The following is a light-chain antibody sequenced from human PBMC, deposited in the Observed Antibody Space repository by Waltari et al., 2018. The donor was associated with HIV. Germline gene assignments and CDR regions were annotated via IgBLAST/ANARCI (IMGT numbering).Light chain of an antibody. Sequence: DIVMTQSPCALVGSLGERVLINSKSSQSILSDSNKKNYLAWYQQRPGQPPKLLVYWASTRESGVPARFSGSGSGTDFTLTISNLQAEDAAIYYCQQYYRTPPAFGQGTKVEV. CDR2: WAS. CDR3: QQYYRTPPA. V-gene: IGKV4-1*01. J-gene: IGKJ1*01. CDR1: QSILSDSNKKNY.